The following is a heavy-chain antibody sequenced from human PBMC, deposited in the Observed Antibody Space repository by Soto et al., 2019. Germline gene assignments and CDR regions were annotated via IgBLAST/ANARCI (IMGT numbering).Heavy chain of an antibody. D-gene: IGHD1-1*01. CDR2: IIPIFGTA. CDR3: ARKVVGWNGKAGFDY. J-gene: IGHJ4*02. V-gene: IGHV1-69*06. Sequence: QVQLVQSGAEVKKPGSSVKVSCKASGGTFSSYAISWVRQAPGQGLEWMGGIIPIFGTANYAQKFQGRVTITADKSPSTAYMELSSLRSEDRSVYYCARKVVGWNGKAGFDYWGQGTLVTVSS. CDR1: GGTFSSYA.